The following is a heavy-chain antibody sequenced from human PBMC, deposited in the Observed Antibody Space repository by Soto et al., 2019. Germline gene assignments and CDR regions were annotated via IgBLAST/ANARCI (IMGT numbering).Heavy chain of an antibody. V-gene: IGHV3-30*03. Sequence: PGGSLRLSCAASGFTFSSYGMHWVRQAPGKGLEWVAVISYDGSNKYYADSVKGRFTISRDNSKNTLYLQMNSLRAEDTAVYYCATTTVTTQPFDYWGQGTLVTVSS. CDR2: ISYDGSNK. CDR1: GFTFSSYG. D-gene: IGHD4-17*01. J-gene: IGHJ4*02. CDR3: ATTTVTTQPFDY.